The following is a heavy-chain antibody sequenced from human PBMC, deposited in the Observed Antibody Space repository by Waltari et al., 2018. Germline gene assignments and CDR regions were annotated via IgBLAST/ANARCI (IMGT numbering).Heavy chain of an antibody. V-gene: IGHV1-2*02. Sequence: QVQLVQSGAEVKKPGASVKVSCKASGYTFTGYYMHWVRQAPGQGLEWMGWINPNSGGTNYAQKLQGRVTMTRDTSISTAYMELSRLRSDDTAVYYCARTRGGENWYFDLWGRGTLVTVSS. CDR1: GYTFTGYY. D-gene: IGHD3-10*01. CDR3: ARTRGGENWYFDL. CDR2: INPNSGGT. J-gene: IGHJ2*01.